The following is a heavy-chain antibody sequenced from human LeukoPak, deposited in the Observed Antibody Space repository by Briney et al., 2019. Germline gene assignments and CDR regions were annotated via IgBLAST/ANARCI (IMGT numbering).Heavy chain of an antibody. V-gene: IGHV3-48*02. CDR2: ISSSSSTI. Sequence: GGSLRLSCAASGFTFSSYSMNWVPQAPGKGLEWFSYISSSSSTIYYADSVKGRFTISRDNAKNSLYLQMNSLRDEDTAVYYCAREGYSSGWYYFDYWGQGTLVTVSS. CDR1: GFTFSSYS. D-gene: IGHD6-19*01. CDR3: AREGYSSGWYYFDY. J-gene: IGHJ4*02.